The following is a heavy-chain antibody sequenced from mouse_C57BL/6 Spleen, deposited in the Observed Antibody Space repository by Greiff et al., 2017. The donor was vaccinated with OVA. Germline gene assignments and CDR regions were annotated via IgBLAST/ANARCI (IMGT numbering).Heavy chain of an antibody. CDR2: INPNNGGT. J-gene: IGHJ2*01. V-gene: IGHV1-22*01. CDR3: ARAFDYYGSSPYYFDY. CDR1: GYTFTDYN. D-gene: IGHD1-1*01. Sequence: VQLQQSGPELVKPGASVKMSCKASGYTFTDYNMHWVKQSHGKSLEWIGYINPNNGGTSYNQKFKGKATLTVNKSSSTAYMELRSLTSEDSAVYYCARAFDYYGSSPYYFDYWGQGTTLTVSS.